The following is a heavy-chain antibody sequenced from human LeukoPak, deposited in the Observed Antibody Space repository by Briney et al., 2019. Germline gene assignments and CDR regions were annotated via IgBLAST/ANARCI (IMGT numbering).Heavy chain of an antibody. CDR2: INHSGST. Sequence: PSETLSLTCAVYGGSFSGYYWSWIRQPPGKGLEWIGEINHSGSTNYSPSLKSRVTISVDTSKNQFSLKLSSVTAADTAVYYCARGWSLYYYDSSGYYYAFDIWGQGTMVTVSS. D-gene: IGHD3-22*01. CDR1: GGSFSGYY. CDR3: ARGWSLYYYDSSGYYYAFDI. J-gene: IGHJ3*02. V-gene: IGHV4-34*01.